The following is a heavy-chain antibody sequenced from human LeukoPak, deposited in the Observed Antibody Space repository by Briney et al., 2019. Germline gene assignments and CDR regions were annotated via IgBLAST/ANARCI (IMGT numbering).Heavy chain of an antibody. CDR2: ISSSSSYI. V-gene: IGHV3-21*01. CDR1: GFTFSSYS. J-gene: IGHJ5*02. Sequence: GGSLRLSCAASGFTFSSYSMNWVRQAPGKGLEWVSSISSSSSYIYYADSVKGRFTISRDNAKNSLYLQMNSLRAEDTAVYYCARERAAAGPNWFDPWGQGTLVTVSS. D-gene: IGHD6-13*01. CDR3: ARERAAAGPNWFDP.